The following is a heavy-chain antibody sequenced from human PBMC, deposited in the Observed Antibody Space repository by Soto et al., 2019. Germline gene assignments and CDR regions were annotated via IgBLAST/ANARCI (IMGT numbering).Heavy chain of an antibody. V-gene: IGHV1-18*01. Sequence: ASVKVSCKASGYTFTNCGVTWVRRAPGQGLEWMGWISAYTDTPNYAQKFQGRVTMTIDTSTSTAYMDLRSLTSDDTAVYYCARVIPGVEAWLDPWGQGTLVTVSS. CDR3: ARVIPGVEAWLDP. CDR1: GYTFTNCG. J-gene: IGHJ5*02. D-gene: IGHD2-2*01. CDR2: ISAYTDTP.